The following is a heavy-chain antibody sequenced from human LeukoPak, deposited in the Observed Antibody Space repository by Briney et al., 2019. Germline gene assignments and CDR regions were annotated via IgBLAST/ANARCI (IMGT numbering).Heavy chain of an antibody. V-gene: IGHV4-4*07. Sequence: SETLSLTCTVSGGSIKNDYWTWIRQPAGKGLEWIGRIYSGGTTNYNPSLKSRVAMSVDTSKNQFSLKLSSVTAADTAVYYCAREGPSGWGKKIDYWGQGTLVTVSS. D-gene: IGHD6-19*01. J-gene: IGHJ4*02. CDR1: GGSIKNDY. CDR2: IYSGGTT. CDR3: AREGPSGWGKKIDY.